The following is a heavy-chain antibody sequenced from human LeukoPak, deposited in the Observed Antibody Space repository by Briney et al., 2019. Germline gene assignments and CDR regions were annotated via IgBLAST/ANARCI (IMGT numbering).Heavy chain of an antibody. V-gene: IGHV3-74*01. J-gene: IGHJ5*02. CDR3: ARDRGFGELYDWFDP. CDR2: INTDGSST. D-gene: IGHD3-10*01. CDR1: GFTFSNHW. Sequence: GGSLRLSCAASGFTFSNHWMHWVRQAPGKGLVWVSRINTDGSSTTYADSEKGRFTISRDNAKNTLYLQMNSPRAEDTAVYYCARDRGFGELYDWFDPWGQGTLVTVSS.